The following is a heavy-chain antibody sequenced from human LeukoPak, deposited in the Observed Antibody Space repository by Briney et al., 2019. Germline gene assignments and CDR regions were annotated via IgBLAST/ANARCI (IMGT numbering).Heavy chain of an antibody. V-gene: IGHV7-4-1*02. CDR3: ARVLYYYDSSAVGNDAFDI. J-gene: IGHJ3*02. Sequence: GASVKVSCKASGYTFTSYGISWVRQAPGQGLEWMGWINTNTGNPTYAQGFTGRFVFSLDTSVSTAYLQISSLKAEDTAVYYCARVLYYYDSSAVGNDAFDIWGQGTMVTVSS. CDR2: INTNTGNP. CDR1: GYTFTSYG. D-gene: IGHD3-22*01.